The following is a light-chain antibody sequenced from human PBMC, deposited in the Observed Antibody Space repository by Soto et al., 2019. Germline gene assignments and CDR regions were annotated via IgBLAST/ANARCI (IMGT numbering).Light chain of an antibody. CDR3: QQYYSTPLT. CDR1: QNVLYSSNNKDY. CDR2: WAS. Sequence: DIVMTQSPDSLAVSLGERATINCKSSQNVLYSSNNKDYLAWYQQKPGQPPKLLIYWASTRESVFPDRFSGSGSETDFTLTISSLQAEDVAVYYCQQYYSTPLTFGGGTKVEIK. J-gene: IGKJ4*01. V-gene: IGKV4-1*01.